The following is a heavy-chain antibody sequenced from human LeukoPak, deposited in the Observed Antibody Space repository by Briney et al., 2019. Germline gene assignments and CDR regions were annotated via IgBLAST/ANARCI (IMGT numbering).Heavy chain of an antibody. CDR1: GFTVSSNY. V-gene: IGHV3-66*01. CDR3: ARELKGAPGAFDI. D-gene: IGHD3-10*01. J-gene: IGHJ3*02. CDR2: IYSCGST. Sequence: GGSLRLSCAASGFTVSSNYMSWVRQAPGKGLEWVSVIYSCGSTYYADSVKGRFTISRDNSKITLYLQMNSLRAEDTAVYYCARELKGAPGAFDIWGQGTMVTVSS.